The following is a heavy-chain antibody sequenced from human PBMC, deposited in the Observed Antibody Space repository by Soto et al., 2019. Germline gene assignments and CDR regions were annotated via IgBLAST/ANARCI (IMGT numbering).Heavy chain of an antibody. D-gene: IGHD3-10*01. Sequence: QVQLVQSGAEVKKPGASVKVSCKASGYTSTSHHMHWVRQVPGEGLDWMGMINPRSGGTNSPQKFQGRVTMTRDTSTSTVYMELSSLRSEDTAVYYCCSLDYGQWYWGQGTLVTVSS. CDR2: INPRSGGT. CDR3: CSLDYGQWY. V-gene: IGHV1-46*03. CDR1: GYTSTSHH. J-gene: IGHJ4*02.